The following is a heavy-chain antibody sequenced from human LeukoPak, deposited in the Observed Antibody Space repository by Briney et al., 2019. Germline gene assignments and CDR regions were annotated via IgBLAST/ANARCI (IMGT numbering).Heavy chain of an antibody. D-gene: IGHD3-22*01. CDR1: GFTFSSYA. Sequence: GRSLRLSCAASGFTFSSYAMHWVRQAPGKGLEWVANIKQDGSEKYYVDSVKGRFTISRDNAKNSLYLQMNSLRAEDTAVYYCARLLTYYYDSSGYYEVLSYFDYWGQGTLVTVSS. V-gene: IGHV3-7*01. CDR2: IKQDGSEK. J-gene: IGHJ4*02. CDR3: ARLLTYYYDSSGYYEVLSYFDY.